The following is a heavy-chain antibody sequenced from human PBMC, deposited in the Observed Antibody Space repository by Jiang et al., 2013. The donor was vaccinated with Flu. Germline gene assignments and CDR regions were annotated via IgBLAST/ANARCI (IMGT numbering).Heavy chain of an antibody. CDR1: GGSISSGGYY. D-gene: IGHD2-2*02. CDR2: IYYSGST. CDR3: ARVSLGYCSSTSCYTSYYFDY. V-gene: IGHV4-31*03. Sequence: GSGLVKPSQTLSLTCTVSGGSISSGGYYWSWIRQHPGKGLEWIGYIYYSGSTYYNPSLKSRVTISVDTSKNQFSLKLSSVTAADTAVYYCARVSLGYCSSTSCYTSYYFDYWGQGTLVTVSS. J-gene: IGHJ4*02.